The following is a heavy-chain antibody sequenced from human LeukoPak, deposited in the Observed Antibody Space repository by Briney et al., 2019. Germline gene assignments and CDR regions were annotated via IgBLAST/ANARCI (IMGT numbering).Heavy chain of an antibody. J-gene: IGHJ4*02. CDR1: GGTFSSYA. CDR3: ARSPADCSSTSCPFDY. Sequence: SVTVSCKASGGTFSSYAISWVRQAPGQGLEWVGRIIPILGIANYAQKFQGRVTITADKSTSTAYMELSSLRSEDTAVYYCARSPADCSSTSCPFDYWGQGTLVTVSS. CDR2: IIPILGIA. D-gene: IGHD2-2*01. V-gene: IGHV1-69*04.